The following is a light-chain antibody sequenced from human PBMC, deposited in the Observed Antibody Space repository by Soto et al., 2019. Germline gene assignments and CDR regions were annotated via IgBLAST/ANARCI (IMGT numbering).Light chain of an antibody. CDR3: QQSYNSPQT. CDR2: AAS. Sequence: DIQLNQSPSSLSSSVVDEVTSPCRASHTIMTYLNWYQLKPGKPPRLLIYAASSLQSGVPSRFSGSGSGTDFTLTINSLQPEDFATYSCQQSYNSPQTFGQGTKVDI. CDR1: HTIMTY. V-gene: IGKV1-39*01. J-gene: IGKJ1*01.